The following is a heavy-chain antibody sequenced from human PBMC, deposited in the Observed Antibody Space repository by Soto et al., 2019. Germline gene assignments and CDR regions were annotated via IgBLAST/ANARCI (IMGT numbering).Heavy chain of an antibody. J-gene: IGHJ6*02. D-gene: IGHD2-21*02. CDR1: GYRFINFW. V-gene: IGHV5-51*01. CDR3: ARGGDLYYYYGMDV. CDR2: IYPGDSDT. Sequence: GESLKISCKGSGYRFINFWIGWVRQKPGKGLEWMGIIYPGDSDTRYSPSFQGQVSMSADKSTSTAYLQWTSLKASDTAIYYCARGGDLYYYYGMDVWGQGTTVTVSS.